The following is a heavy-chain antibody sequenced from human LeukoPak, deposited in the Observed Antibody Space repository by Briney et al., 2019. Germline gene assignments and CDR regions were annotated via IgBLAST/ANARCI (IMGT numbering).Heavy chain of an antibody. CDR1: GFTFSTYA. CDR3: ARVTSYFYYMDV. D-gene: IGHD3-16*01. CDR2: ISTNGGTT. Sequence: GGSLRLSCAASGFTFSTYAMHWVRQAPGKGLEYVSGISTNGGTTYYANSVRGRFTISRDNSKNTLFLQMGSLRAEDMAVYYCARVTSYFYYMDVWGKGTTVTVSS. V-gene: IGHV3-64*01. J-gene: IGHJ6*03.